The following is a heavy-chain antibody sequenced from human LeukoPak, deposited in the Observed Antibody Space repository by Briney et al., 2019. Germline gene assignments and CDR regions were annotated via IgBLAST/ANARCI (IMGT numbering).Heavy chain of an antibody. D-gene: IGHD1-26*01. CDR1: GYTFVNYG. CDR3: ARGRSGGPTWARNPTSTYYLDY. V-gene: IGHV1-18*01. CDR2: ISIYSGNA. Sequence: ASVKVSCKASGYTFVNYGINWVRQSPGQGLEWMGWISIYSGNAKYAPKFEGRVTMTRDTSTNTAYMELGSLRSDDTAVYYCARGRSGGPTWARNPTSTYYLDYWGQGTLVTVSS. J-gene: IGHJ4*02.